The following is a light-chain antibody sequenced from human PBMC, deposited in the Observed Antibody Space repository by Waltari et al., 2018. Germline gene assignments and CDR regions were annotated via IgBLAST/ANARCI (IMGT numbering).Light chain of an antibody. CDR2: DVS. J-gene: IGLJ2*01. V-gene: IGLV2-14*03. CDR1: SSDVGYYNF. Sequence: QSALTQPASVSGSPGQSITISCTGTSSDVGYYNFVSWYQQHPGKVPKLMIYDVSLRPSGFADRVSGSKSSNTASLTISGLQAEDEADYYCSSYTSSNTLVIFGGGTKLTVL. CDR3: SSYTSSNTLVI.